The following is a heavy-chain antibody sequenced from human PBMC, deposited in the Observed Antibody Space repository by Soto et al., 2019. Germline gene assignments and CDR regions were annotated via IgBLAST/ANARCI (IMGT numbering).Heavy chain of an antibody. V-gene: IGHV3-30*18. J-gene: IGHJ4*02. CDR3: SKERNSSSYFYY. CDR2: ISYDGSNK. D-gene: IGHD6-6*01. Sequence: GGSLRLSCAASGFTFSSYGMHWVRQAPGKGLEWVAVISYDGSNKYYADSVKGRFTISRDNSKNTLYLQMNSLRAEVTAVYYCSKERNSSSYFYYWCQGTLVPVSS. CDR1: GFTFSSYG.